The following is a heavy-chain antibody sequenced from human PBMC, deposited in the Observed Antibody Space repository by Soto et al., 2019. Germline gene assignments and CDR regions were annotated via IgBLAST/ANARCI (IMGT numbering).Heavy chain of an antibody. CDR2: IYYSGTT. Sequence: ASETLSLTCTVSGASMSSYYWSWIRRPPGQGLEWIGYIYYSGTTNYNPSLKSRVTISVDTSKNQFSLKLSSVTAADTAVYYCAGHCSSSSCRYSLDRYYGMDIWAKGTTVTVSS. D-gene: IGHD2-2*01. J-gene: IGHJ6*04. V-gene: IGHV4-59*01. CDR3: AGHCSSSSCRYSLDRYYGMDI. CDR1: GASMSSYY.